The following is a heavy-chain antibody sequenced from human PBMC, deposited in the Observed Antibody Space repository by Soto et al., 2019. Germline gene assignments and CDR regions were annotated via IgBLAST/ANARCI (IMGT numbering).Heavy chain of an antibody. J-gene: IGHJ4*02. CDR3: AKGVRVSRVVTANPTSP. D-gene: IGHD2-21*02. CDR2: ISGSGGST. Sequence: GGSLRLSCAASGFTFSSYAMSWVRQAPGKGLEWVSAISGSGGSTYYADSVKGRFTISRDNSKNTLYLQMNSLRAEDTAVYYCAKGVRVSRVVTANPTSPWGQGTLVTVSS. V-gene: IGHV3-23*01. CDR1: GFTFSSYA.